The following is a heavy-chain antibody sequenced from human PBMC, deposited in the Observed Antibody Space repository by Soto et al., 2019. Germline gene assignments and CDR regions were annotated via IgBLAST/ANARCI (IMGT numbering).Heavy chain of an antibody. J-gene: IGHJ6*02. Sequence: QVQLVQSGAEVKKPGSSVKVSCKASGGTFSSYAISWVRQAPGQGLEWMGGIIPIFGTANYAQKFQGRVTITADESTSTAYMELSSLRSEDTAVYYCANDFWSGYYRAGYYCDGMDVWGQGTTVTVSS. D-gene: IGHD3-3*01. CDR2: IIPIFGTA. CDR3: ANDFWSGYYRAGYYCDGMDV. CDR1: GGTFSSYA. V-gene: IGHV1-69*01.